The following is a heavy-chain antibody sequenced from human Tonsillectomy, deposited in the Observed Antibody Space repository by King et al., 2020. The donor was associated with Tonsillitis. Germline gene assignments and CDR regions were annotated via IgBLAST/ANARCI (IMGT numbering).Heavy chain of an antibody. D-gene: IGHD3-22*01. CDR3: AKNMYSDSSEELDY. V-gene: IGHV3-43*02. CDR2: ISVVGRRT. CDR1: GFTFDDYA. Sequence: VQLVESGGGVVQPGGALRLSCAASGFTFDDYAMQWVRQAPGKGLGRGSLISVVGRRTYFAESFKGRFTISRDNSNNSLYLQMNSLRTEDTALYYCAKNMYSDSSEELDYWGQGTLVTVSS. J-gene: IGHJ4*02.